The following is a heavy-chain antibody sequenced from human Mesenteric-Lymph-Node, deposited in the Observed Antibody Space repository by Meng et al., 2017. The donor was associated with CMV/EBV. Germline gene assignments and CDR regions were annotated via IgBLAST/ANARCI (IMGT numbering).Heavy chain of an antibody. Sequence: SVTVSCKASGGTFSSYEISWVRQAPGQGLEWMGGIIPIFGTANYPQKFQGRLTITTDESTSTAYMELSSLRSEDTAVYYCAREGGTSGSHKDSNQYYYGMDVWGQGTTVTSP. J-gene: IGHJ6*02. CDR1: GGTFSSYE. D-gene: IGHD1-26*01. V-gene: IGHV1-69*05. CDR3: AREGGTSGSHKDSNQYYYGMDV. CDR2: IIPIFGTA.